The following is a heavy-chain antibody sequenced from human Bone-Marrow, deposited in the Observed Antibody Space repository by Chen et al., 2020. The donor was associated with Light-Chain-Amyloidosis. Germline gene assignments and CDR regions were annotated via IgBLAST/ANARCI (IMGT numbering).Heavy chain of an antibody. CDR1: GYSFTNYV. J-gene: IGHJ6*02. V-gene: IGHV1-3*04. Sequence: HVQLVQSGAEVKKPGASVKVSCKASGYSFTNYVIHWVRQAPGQRLEWMGWINTANGYTKYSQKFQGRVTINRDTSASTAYMEVSSLRFEDTAVYYCARTPDATHYYYGMDVWGQGTTVTVSS. CDR2: INTANGYT. D-gene: IGHD2-15*01. CDR3: ARTPDATHYYYGMDV.